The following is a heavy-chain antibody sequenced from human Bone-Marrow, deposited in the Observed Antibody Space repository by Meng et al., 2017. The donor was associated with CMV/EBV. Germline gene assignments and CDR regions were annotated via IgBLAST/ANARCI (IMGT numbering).Heavy chain of an antibody. CDR3: ARDMFAWAVPATPFEY. V-gene: IGHV3-30*04. Sequence: GESLKISCAASGFTFSSYAMHWVRQAPGKGLEWVAVISYDGSNKYYADSVKGRFTVSRDNSKNTLYLQMNSLGAEDTAVYYCARDMFAWAVPATPFEYWGQGTLVTVSS. CDR1: GFTFSSYA. CDR2: ISYDGSNK. J-gene: IGHJ4*02. D-gene: IGHD3-10*02.